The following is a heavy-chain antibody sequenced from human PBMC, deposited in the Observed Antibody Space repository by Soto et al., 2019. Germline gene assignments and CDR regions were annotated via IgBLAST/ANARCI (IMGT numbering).Heavy chain of an antibody. CDR2: INPIFGTA. CDR3: ARMATILGSAFDI. Sequence: ASVKVSCKASGGTFSSYAISWVRQAPGQGLEWMGGINPIFGTANYAQKFQGRVTITADESTSTAYMELSSLRSEDTAVYYCARMATILGSAFDIWGQGRRVTGS. V-gene: IGHV1-69*13. CDR1: GGTFSSYA. J-gene: IGHJ3*02. D-gene: IGHD5-12*01.